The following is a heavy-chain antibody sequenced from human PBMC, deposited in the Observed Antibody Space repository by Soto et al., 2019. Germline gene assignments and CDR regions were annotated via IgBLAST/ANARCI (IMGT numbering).Heavy chain of an antibody. V-gene: IGHV3-30*03. Sequence: QVQLVESGGGVVQPGRSLRLSCAASGFTFSNYGMHWVRQAPGKGLEWVAVISYDGSSKYYADSVKGRFTISRDNSKNTLYLQMNSLRGEDTAVYYCARDLSSSWSFDYWGQGTLVTVSS. CDR3: ARDLSSSWSFDY. CDR1: GFTFSNYG. D-gene: IGHD6-13*01. J-gene: IGHJ4*02. CDR2: ISYDGSSK.